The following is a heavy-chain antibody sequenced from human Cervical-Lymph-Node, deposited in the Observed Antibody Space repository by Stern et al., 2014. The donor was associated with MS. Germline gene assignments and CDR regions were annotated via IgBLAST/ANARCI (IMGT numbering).Heavy chain of an antibody. CDR3: ARGGAARPDY. CDR1: GFTFSNYG. V-gene: IGHV3-48*01. CDR2: ISSSGSPI. D-gene: IGHD6-6*01. Sequence: EDQLVESGGGLVQPGGSLRLSCAASGFTFSNYGMNWVRQAPGRGLEWVSYISSSGSPISYGDSVKGRFTISRDNAKSSLYLQMNSPRAEDTAVYYCARGGAARPDYWGQGTLVTVSS. J-gene: IGHJ4*02.